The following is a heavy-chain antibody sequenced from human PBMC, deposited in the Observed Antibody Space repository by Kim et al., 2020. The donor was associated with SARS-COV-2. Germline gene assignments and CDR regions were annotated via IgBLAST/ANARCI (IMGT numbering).Heavy chain of an antibody. J-gene: IGHJ4*02. Sequence: GGSLRLSCAASGFTFSSYGMHWVRQAPGKGLEWVAVISYDGSNKYYADSVKGRFTISRDNSKNTLYLQMNSLRAEDTAVYYCAKDFPYYDSSGYFHWGQGTLVTVSS. CDR1: GFTFSSYG. CDR3: AKDFPYYDSSGYFH. V-gene: IGHV3-30*18. D-gene: IGHD3-22*01. CDR2: ISYDGSNK.